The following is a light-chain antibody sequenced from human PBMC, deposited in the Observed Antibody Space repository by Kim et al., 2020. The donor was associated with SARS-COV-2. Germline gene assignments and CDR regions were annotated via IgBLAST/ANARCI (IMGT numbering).Light chain of an antibody. V-gene: IGLV3-1*01. CDR3: QAWDSSTGV. J-gene: IGLJ1*01. CDR1: KLGDKY. CDR2: QDT. Sequence: SYELTQPPSVSVSSGQTASITCSGDKLGDKYACWYQQKPGQSPVLVIYQDTKRPSGIPDRFSGSNSGNTATLTISGTQAMDEADYYCQAWDSSTGVFGTG.